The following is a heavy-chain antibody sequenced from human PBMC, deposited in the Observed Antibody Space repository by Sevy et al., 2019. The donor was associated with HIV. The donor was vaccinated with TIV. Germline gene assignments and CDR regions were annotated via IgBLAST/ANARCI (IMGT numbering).Heavy chain of an antibody. CDR3: ARAPITYYYDSSGYSHFDY. V-gene: IGHV4-61*01. Sequence: SETLSLTCTVSGGSVSSGSYYWSWIRQPPGKGLEWIGHIYYSGSTNYNPSLKSRVTISVDTSKNQFTLKLSSVTAADTAVYYCARAPITYYYDSSGYSHFDYWGQGTLVTVSS. D-gene: IGHD3-22*01. J-gene: IGHJ4*02. CDR2: IYYSGST. CDR1: GGSVSSGSYY.